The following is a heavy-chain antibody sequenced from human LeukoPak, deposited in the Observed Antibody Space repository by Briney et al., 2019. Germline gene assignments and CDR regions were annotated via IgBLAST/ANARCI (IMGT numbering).Heavy chain of an antibody. Sequence: GGSLRLACAASGFSLSSYSMNWVRQAPGKGPEWVSFIISGGMSTDYAASVQGRFTISRDNSEDSLFLELNSLRADDTAVYYCARAGGSSTFNWFDRWGQGTLVTVSS. V-gene: IGHV3-21*01. D-gene: IGHD2-15*01. CDR3: ARAGGSSTFNWFDR. CDR1: GFSLSSYS. J-gene: IGHJ5*02. CDR2: IISGGMST.